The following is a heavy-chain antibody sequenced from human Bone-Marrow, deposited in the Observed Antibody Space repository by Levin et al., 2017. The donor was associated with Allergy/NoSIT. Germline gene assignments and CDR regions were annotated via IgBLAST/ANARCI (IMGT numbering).Heavy chain of an antibody. Sequence: GESLKISCAASGFTFSDYYMSWIRQAPGKGLEWVSYISSSGSTIYYADSVKGRFTISRDNAKNSLYLQMNSLRAEDTAVYYCAKPYYYDSSGYYPYWGQGTLVTVSS. V-gene: IGHV3-11*01. CDR2: ISSSGSTI. D-gene: IGHD3-22*01. CDR1: GFTFSDYY. J-gene: IGHJ4*02. CDR3: AKPYYYDSSGYYPY.